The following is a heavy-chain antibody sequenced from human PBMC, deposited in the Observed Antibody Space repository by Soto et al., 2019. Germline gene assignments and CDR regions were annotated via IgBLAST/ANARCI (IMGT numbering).Heavy chain of an antibody. J-gene: IGHJ5*02. D-gene: IGHD6-13*01. CDR2: IYYSGST. CDR3: ARLPIAAAEPGWFDP. CDR1: GGSISSSSYY. V-gene: IGHV4-39*01. Sequence: SETLSLTCTVSGGSISSSSYYWGWIRQPPGKGLEWIGSIYYSGSTYYNPSLKSRVTISVDTSKNQFSLKLSSVTAADTAVYYCARLPIAAAEPGWFDPWGQGTLVTVSS.